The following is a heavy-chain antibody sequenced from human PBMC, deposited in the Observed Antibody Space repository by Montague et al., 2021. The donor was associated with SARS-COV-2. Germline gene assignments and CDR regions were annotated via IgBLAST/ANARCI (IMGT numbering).Heavy chain of an antibody. CDR2: INHSGST. D-gene: IGHD2-2*01. J-gene: IGHJ5*02. CDR1: GGSFSGYY. Sequence: SETLSLTCAVYGGSFSGYYWSWIRQPPGKGLEWIGEINHSGSTNYNPSLKSRVTISVDTSKNQFSLKLSSVTAADTAVYYCASLTLGYCSSTSCSSDGFDPWGQGTLVTVSP. CDR3: ASLTLGYCSSTSCSSDGFDP. V-gene: IGHV4-34*01.